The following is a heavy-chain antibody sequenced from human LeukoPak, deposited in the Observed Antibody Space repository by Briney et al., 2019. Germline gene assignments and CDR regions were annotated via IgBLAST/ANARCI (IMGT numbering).Heavy chain of an antibody. CDR2: ISSSSTYV. J-gene: IGHJ3*02. CDR3: AVQRVHHGFDI. V-gene: IGHV3-21*01. Sequence: GGSLRLSCAASGFTFNICTMNWIRQAPGKGRECLSSISSSSTYVYYADSLKGRFTISRDNGKHSLYLQMNILRAEDTAVYYCAVQRVHHGFDIWGQGTMVTVSS. D-gene: IGHD1-1*01. CDR1: GFTFNICT.